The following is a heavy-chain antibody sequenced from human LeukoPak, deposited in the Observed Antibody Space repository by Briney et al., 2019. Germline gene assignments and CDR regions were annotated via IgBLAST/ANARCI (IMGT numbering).Heavy chain of an antibody. D-gene: IGHD3-22*01. V-gene: IGHV1-2*02. CDR1: GYTFTDYY. CDR3: ARAGVWDYSDTSGYHNGAFDI. J-gene: IGHJ3*02. CDR2: INPTSGGT. Sequence: ASVKVSCKASGYTFTDYYMHWVRQAPGQGLEWMGWINPTSGGTNFARKFQGRVTMTRDTSISTAYMELSRLRSGDTALYYCARAGVWDYSDTSGYHNGAFDIWGQGTMVTVSS.